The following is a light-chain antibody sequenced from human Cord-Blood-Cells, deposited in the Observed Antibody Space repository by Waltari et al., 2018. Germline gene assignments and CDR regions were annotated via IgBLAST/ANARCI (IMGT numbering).Light chain of an antibody. J-gene: IGLJ2*01. CDR3: CSYAGSYTLV. Sequence: GSPGQSVTISCTGTSSDVGGYNYVSWYQQHPGKAPKLMIYDVSKRPSGVPDRFSGSKSGNTASLTISGLQAEDEADYYCCSYAGSYTLVFGGGTKLTVL. CDR2: DVS. V-gene: IGLV2-11*01. CDR1: SSDVGGYNY.